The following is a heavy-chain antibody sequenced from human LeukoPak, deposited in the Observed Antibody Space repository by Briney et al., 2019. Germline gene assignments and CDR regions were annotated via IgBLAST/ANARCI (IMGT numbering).Heavy chain of an antibody. D-gene: IGHD1-1*01. CDR2: INGDGSRT. V-gene: IGHV3-74*01. CDR3: ASPGGP. J-gene: IGHJ4*02. CDR1: GFTFSDYY. Sequence: GGSLRLSCAASGFTFSDYYMHWVRQAPGKGLLWISHINGDGSRTGYADSVKGRFTISRDNAKNILYLQMNSLRAEDTAVYYCASPGGPWGQGTLVTVSS.